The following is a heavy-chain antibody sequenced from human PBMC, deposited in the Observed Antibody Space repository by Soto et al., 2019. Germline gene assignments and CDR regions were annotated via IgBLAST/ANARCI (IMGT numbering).Heavy chain of an antibody. CDR1: GGSISSSSYY. CDR3: ARTYSAVANFDS. J-gene: IGHJ4*02. D-gene: IGHD6-19*01. Sequence: SETLSLTCTVSGGSISSSSYYWGWIRQPPGKGLEWIGSIYYSGSTYYNPSLKSRVTISVDTSKNQFSLKLSSVTAADTAVYYCARTYSAVANFDSWGQGTLVTVSS. V-gene: IGHV4-39*01. CDR2: IYYSGST.